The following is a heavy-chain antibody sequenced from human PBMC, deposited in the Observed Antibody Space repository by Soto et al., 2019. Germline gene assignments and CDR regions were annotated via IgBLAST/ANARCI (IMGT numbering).Heavy chain of an antibody. CDR1: GGSVSTSSYY. J-gene: IGHJ4*02. CDR2: ISYRGGT. V-gene: IGHV4-39*01. CDR3: ARKSDAADSKPPDY. D-gene: IGHD6-13*01. Sequence: SETLSLTCSVSGGSVSTSSYYWGWIRQPPGKGLEWIGSISYRGGTHYNPSLNSRVTISVDTSKNQFSLKLSSVTAADTAVYFCARKSDAADSKPPDYWGQGTLVTVS.